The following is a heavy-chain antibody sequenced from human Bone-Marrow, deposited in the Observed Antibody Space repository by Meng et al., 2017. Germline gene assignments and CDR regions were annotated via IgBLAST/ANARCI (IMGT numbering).Heavy chain of an antibody. V-gene: IGHV4-34*01. J-gene: IGHJ4*02. CDR3: ARGPAYDFWSGYQYYFDY. D-gene: IGHD3-3*01. CDR1: GGSFSGYY. CDR2: INHSGST. Sequence: SETLSLTCAVYGGSFSGYYWSWIRQPPGKGLEWIGEINHSGSTNYNPSLKSRVTISVDTSTNQFSLKLSSVTAADTAVYYCARGPAYDFWSGYQYYFDYWGQGTLVTVSS.